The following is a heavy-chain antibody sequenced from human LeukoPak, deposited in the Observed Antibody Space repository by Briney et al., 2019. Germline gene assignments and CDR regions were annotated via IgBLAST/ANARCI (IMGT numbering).Heavy chain of an antibody. CDR2: ISGSGGST. Sequence: GGSLRLSCAASGFTFSSYAMSWVRQAPGKGLEWVSAISGSGGSTYYADSVKGRFTISRDNSKNTLYLQTNSLRAEDTAVYYCAKVECSSTSCFYYYYYGMDVWGQGTTVTVSS. V-gene: IGHV3-23*01. CDR1: GFTFSSYA. J-gene: IGHJ6*02. D-gene: IGHD2-2*01. CDR3: AKVECSSTSCFYYYYYGMDV.